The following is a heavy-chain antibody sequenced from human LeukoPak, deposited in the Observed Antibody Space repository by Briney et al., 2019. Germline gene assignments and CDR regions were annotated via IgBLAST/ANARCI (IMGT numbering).Heavy chain of an antibody. CDR1: GYSISSGYY. J-gene: IGHJ6*03. CDR3: ARHRYGDYPYYYYMDV. Sequence: SETLSLTCAVSGYSISSGYYWGWIRQPPGKGLEWIGSIYHSGSTYYNPSLKSRVTISVDTSKNQFSLKLSSVTAADTAVYYCARHRYGDYPYYYYMDVWGKGTTVTVSS. CDR2: IYHSGST. D-gene: IGHD4-17*01. V-gene: IGHV4-38-2*01.